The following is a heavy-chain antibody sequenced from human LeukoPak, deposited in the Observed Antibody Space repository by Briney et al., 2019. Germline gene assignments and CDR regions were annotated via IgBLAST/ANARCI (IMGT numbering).Heavy chain of an antibody. CDR2: INHNGST. J-gene: IGHJ4*02. V-gene: IGHV4-34*01. Sequence: PSEIPSLTCAVYGGSFSGYYWSWIRQPPGKGLEWIGEINHNGSTNYNPSLKSRVTISVDTSKKQFSLKLSSVTAADTAVYYCVTYYFDSSGPKKNYWGQGTLVTVSS. CDR1: GGSFSGYY. CDR3: VTYYFDSSGPKKNY. D-gene: IGHD3-22*01.